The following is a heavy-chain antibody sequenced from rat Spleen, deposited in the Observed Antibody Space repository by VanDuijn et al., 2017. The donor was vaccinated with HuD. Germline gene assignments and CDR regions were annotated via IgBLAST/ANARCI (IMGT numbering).Heavy chain of an antibody. Sequence: EVQLVESGGGLVQPGRSLKLSCAASGFTYSNYVMAWVSQAPTKGLEWVAPISTGGGNTYYRDSVKGRFTRSRDNAKNTLYLQMDSLRSEDTATYYCARGGYNYGWFAYWGQGTLVTVSS. CDR1: GFTYSNYV. CDR2: ISTGGGNT. J-gene: IGHJ3*01. V-gene: IGHV5S13*01. CDR3: ARGGYNYGWFAY. D-gene: IGHD1-9*01.